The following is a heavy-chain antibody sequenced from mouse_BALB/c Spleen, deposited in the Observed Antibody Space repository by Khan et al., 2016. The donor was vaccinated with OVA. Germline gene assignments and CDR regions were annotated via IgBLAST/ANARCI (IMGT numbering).Heavy chain of an antibody. Sequence: EVELVESGGGLVQPGGTRKLSCAASGFTFSSFGMHWVRQAPEKGLEWVAYISRGSNTTYYADTLKGRFTISRDNPKNTLILQMTSLRSEDTAMYYCARDSYGYMGYFDYWGQGPTLTVSS. D-gene: IGHD1-2*01. CDR3: ARDSYGYMGYFDY. J-gene: IGHJ2*01. CDR1: GFTFSSFG. CDR2: ISRGSNTT. V-gene: IGHV5-17*02.